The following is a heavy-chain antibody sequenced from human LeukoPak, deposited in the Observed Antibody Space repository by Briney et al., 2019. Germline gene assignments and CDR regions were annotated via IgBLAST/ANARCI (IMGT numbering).Heavy chain of an antibody. Sequence: GGSLRLSCAASGFAFSSYSMNWVRQAPGKGLEWVSYISSSSSTIYYADSVKGRFTISRDNAKNSLYLQMNSLRAEDTAVYYCARWGAGSYDAFDIWGQGTMVTVSS. J-gene: IGHJ3*02. D-gene: IGHD6-19*01. CDR3: ARWGAGSYDAFDI. CDR2: ISSSSSTI. V-gene: IGHV3-48*04. CDR1: GFAFSSYS.